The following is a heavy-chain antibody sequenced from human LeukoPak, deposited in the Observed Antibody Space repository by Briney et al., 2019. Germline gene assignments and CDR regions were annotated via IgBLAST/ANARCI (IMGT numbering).Heavy chain of an antibody. CDR2: IYPGDPDT. CDR3: ARRVVNNRNWYFNL. J-gene: IGHJ2*01. D-gene: IGHD4-23*01. CDR1: GYSFTRNW. Sequence: GESLKISCKGFGYSFTRNWIGWVRQMPGKGLEWMGIIYPGDPDTRYSPSFQGQVTISADKSINTAYLQWSSLKASDTAMYYCARRVVNNRNWYFNLWGRGTLVTVSS. V-gene: IGHV5-51*01.